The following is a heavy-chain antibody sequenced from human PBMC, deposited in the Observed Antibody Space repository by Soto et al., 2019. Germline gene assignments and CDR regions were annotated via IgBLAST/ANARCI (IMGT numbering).Heavy chain of an antibody. CDR1: GFTFTSYG. V-gene: IGHV3-30*03. CDR3: VSDRGYGHASVPYS. CDR2: ISYDGGLQ. J-gene: IGHJ4*02. Sequence: QAHLVESGGGVVQPGRSLRLSCAASGFTFTSYGMHWVRQAPGTRLEWVAVISYDGGLQHYADSVKGRFTISRDNSKNIVLPQLNSLRAQDTAVYYCVSDRGYGHASVPYSWGQGTLVSVSS. D-gene: IGHD5-18*01.